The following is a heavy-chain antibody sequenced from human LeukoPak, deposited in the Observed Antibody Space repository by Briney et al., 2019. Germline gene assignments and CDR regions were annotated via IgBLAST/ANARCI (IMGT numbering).Heavy chain of an antibody. CDR1: GFTFSSYS. CDR3: ARDRYYYDSSGYYSH. J-gene: IGHJ4*02. CDR2: ISSSSSYI. D-gene: IGHD3-22*01. V-gene: IGHV3-21*01. Sequence: GGSLRLSCAASGFTFSSYSMNWVRQAPGKGLEWVSSISSSSSYIYYADSVKGRFTISRDNAKNSLYLQMNSLRAEDTAVYYCARDRYYYDSSGYYSHWGQGTLVTVSS.